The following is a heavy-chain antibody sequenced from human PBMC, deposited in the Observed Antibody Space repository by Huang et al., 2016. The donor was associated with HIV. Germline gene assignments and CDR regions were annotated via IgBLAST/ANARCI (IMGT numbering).Heavy chain of an antibody. V-gene: IGHV4-34*01. CDR1: GGSFSVYY. Sequence: QVQLQQWGAGLLKPSETLSLTCAVYGGSFSVYYWSWIRQPPGKGLEWIGQITLSGSTNYNPSLKGRVTRSVDASKNQFSLNRSSVTAADTAVYYCARGAVRYFDRGGTRYYGMDVWGQGTTVTVSS. CDR2: ITLSGST. D-gene: IGHD3-9*01. CDR3: ARGAVRYFDRGGTRYYGMDV. J-gene: IGHJ6*02.